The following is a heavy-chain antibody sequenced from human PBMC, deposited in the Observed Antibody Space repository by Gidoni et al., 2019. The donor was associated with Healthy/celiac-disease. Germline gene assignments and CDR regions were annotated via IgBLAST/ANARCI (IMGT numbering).Heavy chain of an antibody. J-gene: IGHJ3*02. Sequence: EVQLVESGGVVVQPGGSLRLSCAASGFTFDDYTMHWVSLISWDGGSTYYADSVKGRFTISRDNSKNSLYLQMNSLRTEDTALYYCAKDIGDGYNQQSDAFDIWGQGTMVTVSS. V-gene: IGHV3-43*01. CDR2: ISWDGGST. CDR3: AKDIGDGYNQQSDAFDI. CDR1: GFTFDDYT. D-gene: IGHD5-12*01.